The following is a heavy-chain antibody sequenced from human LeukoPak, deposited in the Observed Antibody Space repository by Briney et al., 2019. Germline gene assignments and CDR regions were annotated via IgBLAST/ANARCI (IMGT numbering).Heavy chain of an antibody. CDR1: GFTFSNYS. CDR3: VRDPDYGVFYFV. Sequence: GGSLRLSCAASGFTFSNYSMNWVRQAPGKGLEWVSYIRSSSSTIYYADSVKGRFTISRDNAKNSLYLQMNSLRAEDTAVYYCVRDPDYGVFYFVWGKGTTVTVSS. CDR2: IRSSSSTI. V-gene: IGHV3-48*01. J-gene: IGHJ6*04. D-gene: IGHD4/OR15-4a*01.